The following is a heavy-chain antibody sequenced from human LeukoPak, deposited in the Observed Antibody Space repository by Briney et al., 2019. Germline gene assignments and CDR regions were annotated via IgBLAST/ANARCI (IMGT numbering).Heavy chain of an antibody. Sequence: GESLKISCKISGYSFTSHWIGWVRQMPGKGLECMGIIYPGDSDTRYSPSFQGQVTISADKSISTAYLQWSSLKASDTAMYYCARRSDSGSYSYWGQGTLVTVSS. CDR1: GYSFTSHW. CDR3: ARRSDSGSYSY. CDR2: IYPGDSDT. D-gene: IGHD3-10*01. J-gene: IGHJ4*02. V-gene: IGHV5-51*01.